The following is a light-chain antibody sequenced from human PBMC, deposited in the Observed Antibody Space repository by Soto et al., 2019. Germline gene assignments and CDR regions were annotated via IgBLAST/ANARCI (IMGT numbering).Light chain of an antibody. CDR2: KAS. V-gene: IGKV1-5*03. CDR1: QNINNW. CDR3: QQYDDLPGGT. J-gene: IGKJ2*02. Sequence: DIQMTQSPSTLPASVGDRVTITCRASQNINNWLAWYQQKPGKGPSLLIYKASNLESGVSSRFSGSGSGTEFTLTISSLQPDDIATYYCQQYDDLPGGTFGQGTKLEI.